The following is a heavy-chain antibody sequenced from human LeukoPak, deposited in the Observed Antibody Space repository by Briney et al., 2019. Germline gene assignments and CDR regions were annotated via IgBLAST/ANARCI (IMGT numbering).Heavy chain of an antibody. Sequence: GGSLRLSCAASGFTFSNDWMHWVRQAPGKGLAWVSGVKTDGTDIGYADSVKGRFTISRDNAKNTLYLETNSLRAEDTAVYYCVRDAEGSTPFDYWGQGTLVTVSS. CDR2: VKTDGTDI. J-gene: IGHJ4*02. V-gene: IGHV3-74*01. CDR1: GFTFSNDW. CDR3: VRDAEGSTPFDY. D-gene: IGHD2-15*01.